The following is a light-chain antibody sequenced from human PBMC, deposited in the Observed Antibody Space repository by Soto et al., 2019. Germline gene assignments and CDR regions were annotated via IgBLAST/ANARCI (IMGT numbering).Light chain of an antibody. J-gene: IGLJ2*01. CDR3: SSYSRSSTVV. CDR1: SSDVGGYNY. V-gene: IGLV2-14*01. Sequence: QSALTQPASVSGSPGQSISISCTGTSSDVGGYNYVSWYQQHPGKAPKLMIYDVTNRPSGISSRFSGSKSANTASLTISGLQAEDEAEYYCSSYSRSSTVVFGGGTKLTVL. CDR2: DVT.